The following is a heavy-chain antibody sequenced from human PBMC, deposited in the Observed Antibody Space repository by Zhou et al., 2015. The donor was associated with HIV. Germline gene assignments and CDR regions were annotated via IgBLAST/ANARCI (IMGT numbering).Heavy chain of an antibody. D-gene: IGHD1-26*01. J-gene: IGHJ5*02. V-gene: IGHV3-11*01. Sequence: QVQLVESGGGLVKPGGSLRLTCAASGFTFGDHYMTWIRQPPGKGLEWLSYISSSGSAKYYADSVKGRVTISRDNNKNSLFLQINSLRPDDTAVYYCAATSDYRFDPWGQGTLVTVSS. CDR2: ISSSGSAK. CDR3: AATSDYRFDP. CDR1: GFTFGDHY.